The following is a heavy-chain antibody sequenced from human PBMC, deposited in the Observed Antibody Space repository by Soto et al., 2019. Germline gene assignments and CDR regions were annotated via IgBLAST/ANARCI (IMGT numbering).Heavy chain of an antibody. CDR3: ARDRYSSYYYYGMDV. Sequence: ASVKVSCKASGYTFTSYYMHWVRQAPGQGLEWMGIINPSGGSTSYAQKFQGRVTMTRDTSTSTVYMELSSLRSEDTAVYYCARDRYSSYYYYGMDVWGQGTTVTVSS. J-gene: IGHJ6*02. CDR1: GYTFTSYY. V-gene: IGHV1-46*01. D-gene: IGHD6-13*01. CDR2: INPSGGST.